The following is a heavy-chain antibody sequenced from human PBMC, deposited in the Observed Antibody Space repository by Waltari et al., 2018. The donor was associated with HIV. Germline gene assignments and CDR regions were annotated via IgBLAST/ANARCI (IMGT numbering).Heavy chain of an antibody. CDR3: ARADFGDYPDGFDI. J-gene: IGHJ3*02. D-gene: IGHD4-17*01. CDR2: IIPIVDTA. Sequence: QAQLVQSGAEVKKTGSSVKVTCKASGGIFSSNSISWVRQAPVQGLEWMGEIIPIVDTAKYPQKVQVRIPITADKATCTVYMDLSILRSEYAAVYYCARADFGDYPDGFDIWGQGTMVTVSS. CDR1: GGIFSSNS. V-gene: IGHV1-69*06.